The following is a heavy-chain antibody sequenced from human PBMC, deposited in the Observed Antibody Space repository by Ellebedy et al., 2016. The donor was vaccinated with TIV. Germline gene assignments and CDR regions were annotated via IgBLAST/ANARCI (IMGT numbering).Heavy chain of an antibody. CDR3: ARGRGYYDSKSYYKGHDY. CDR2: MNPNSGNT. CDR1: GYTFTSYD. J-gene: IGHJ4*02. Sequence: AASVKVSCKASGYTFTSYDIYWVRQATGQGLEWMGWMNPNSGNTGHAQNFQGRVTMTRNTPISTAYMELSSLRSEDTAVYYCARGRGYYDSKSYYKGHDYWGQGTLVTVSS. D-gene: IGHD3-10*01. V-gene: IGHV1-8*01.